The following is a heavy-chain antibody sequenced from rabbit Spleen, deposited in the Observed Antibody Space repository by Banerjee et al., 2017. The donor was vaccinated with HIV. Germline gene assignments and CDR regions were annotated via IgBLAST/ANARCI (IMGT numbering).Heavy chain of an antibody. CDR3: ARDLAGVIGWNFNL. CDR1: GFDFSGDY. CDR2: VYIIGGTT. V-gene: IGHV1S7*01. Sequence: QLKETGGGLVQPGGSLALSCKASGFDFSGDYMSWVRQAPGKGLEWIGCVYIIGGTTDYASWVDGRFTISSDNAQNTLDLQMNSLTAADTATYFCARDLAGVIGWNFNLWGQGTLVTVS. J-gene: IGHJ4*01. D-gene: IGHD4-1*01.